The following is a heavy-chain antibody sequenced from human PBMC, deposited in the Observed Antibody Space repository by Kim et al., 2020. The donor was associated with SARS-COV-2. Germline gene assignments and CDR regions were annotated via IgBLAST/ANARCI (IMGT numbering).Heavy chain of an antibody. CDR2: IYPGDSDT. J-gene: IGHJ4*02. CDR1: GYSFTSYW. D-gene: IGHD1-26*01. Sequence: GESLKISCKGSGYSFTSYWIGWVRQMPGKGLEWMGIIYPGDSDTRYSPSFQGQVTISADKSISTAYLQWSSLKASDTAMYYCARVQGGSYYHTGIDYWGQGTLVTVSS. V-gene: IGHV5-51*01. CDR3: ARVQGGSYYHTGIDY.